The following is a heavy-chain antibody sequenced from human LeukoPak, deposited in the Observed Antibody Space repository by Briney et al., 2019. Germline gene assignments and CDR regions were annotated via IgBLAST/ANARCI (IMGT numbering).Heavy chain of an antibody. D-gene: IGHD3-9*01. Sequence: SETLSLTCAVSGYSISSDYYWGWVRPPPGKGPEWIGSINNGGSTSYNPSLKSRVTVSVDTSKNQFSLKLNSVTATDTAVYYCARHGGYFDWLFSMFFDFWGQGTLVTVSS. V-gene: IGHV4-38-2*01. CDR1: GYSISSDYY. CDR2: INNGGST. J-gene: IGHJ4*02. CDR3: ARHGGYFDWLFSMFFDF.